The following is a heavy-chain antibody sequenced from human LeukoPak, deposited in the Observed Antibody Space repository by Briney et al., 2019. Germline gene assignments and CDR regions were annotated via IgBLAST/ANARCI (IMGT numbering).Heavy chain of an antibody. Sequence: SETLSLTCTVSGGSISSYYWSWIRQPPGKGLEWIGYIYYSGSTNYNPSLKSRVTISVDTSKNQFSLKLSSVTAADTAVYYCARGPHGYNYFDYWGQGTLVTVS. CDR3: ARGPHGYNYFDY. V-gene: IGHV4-59*01. CDR2: IYYSGST. D-gene: IGHD5-24*01. J-gene: IGHJ4*02. CDR1: GGSISSYY.